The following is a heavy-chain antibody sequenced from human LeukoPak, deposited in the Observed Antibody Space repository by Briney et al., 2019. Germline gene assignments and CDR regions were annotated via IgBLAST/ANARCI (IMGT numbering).Heavy chain of an antibody. Sequence: SQTLSLTCTVSGGSISDAAYYWSWIRQHPGEGLKWIGYIYYSGSTNYNPSLKSRVTISVDTSKNQFSLKLSSVTAADTAVYYCARTYSSSPWGNYHYYGMDVWGQGTTVTVSS. CDR3: ARTYSSSPWGNYHYYGMDV. CDR2: IYYSGST. CDR1: GGSISDAAYY. J-gene: IGHJ6*02. V-gene: IGHV4-31*03. D-gene: IGHD6-13*01.